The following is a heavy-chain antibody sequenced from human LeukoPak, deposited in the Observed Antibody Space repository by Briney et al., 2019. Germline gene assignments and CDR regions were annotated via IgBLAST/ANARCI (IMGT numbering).Heavy chain of an antibody. D-gene: IGHD3-10*01. CDR1: GFTFSSYG. V-gene: IGHV3-33*01. CDR2: IWYDGSNK. Sequence: PGRSLRLSCAASGFTFSSYGMHWVRQAPGKGLEWVAVIWYDGSNKYYADSVKGRFTISRDNSKNTLYLQMNSLRAEDTAVYYCAGAVQLWLWHFDYWGQGTLVTVSS. J-gene: IGHJ4*02. CDR3: AGAVQLWLWHFDY.